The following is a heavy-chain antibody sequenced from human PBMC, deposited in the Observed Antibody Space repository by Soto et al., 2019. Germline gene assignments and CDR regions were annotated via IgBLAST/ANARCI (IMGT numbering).Heavy chain of an antibody. V-gene: IGHV1-18*01. J-gene: IGHJ4*02. D-gene: IGHD3-3*01. CDR3: ARDSPPPSE. Sequence: QVQLVQSGAEVKKPGASVKVSCKASGYTFTNYHISWVRQAPGQGLEWMGWISAYNGNTNYAQKLQGRVTMTKDTSTSTADTERRSLRPDDTAVYYCARDSPPPSEWGQGPLATVSS. CDR2: ISAYNGNT. CDR1: GYTFTNYH.